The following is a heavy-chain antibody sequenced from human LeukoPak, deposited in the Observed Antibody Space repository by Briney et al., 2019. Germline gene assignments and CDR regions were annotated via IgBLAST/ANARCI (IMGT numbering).Heavy chain of an antibody. D-gene: IGHD6-13*01. J-gene: IGHJ6*02. V-gene: IGHV4-59*01. CDR3: ASGRQQLAHYGMDV. Sequence: PSETLSLTCTVSGGSISTDYWTWIRQPPGKGLEWIGHIYYSGSTNYKPSLKSRVTISVDTSKNQFSLKLSSVTAADTAVYYCASGRQQLAHYGMDVWGQGTAVTVSS. CDR1: GGSISTDY. CDR2: IYYSGST.